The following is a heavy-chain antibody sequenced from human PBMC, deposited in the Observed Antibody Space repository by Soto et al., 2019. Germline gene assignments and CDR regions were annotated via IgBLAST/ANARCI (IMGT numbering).Heavy chain of an antibody. J-gene: IGHJ6*02. V-gene: IGHV4-34*01. D-gene: IGHD3-22*01. CDR1: GGSFSGYS. CDR2: INHSGST. Sequence: TLSLTCAVYGGSFSGYSWSWIRQPPGKGLEWIGEINHSGSTNYNPSLKSRVTIAVDTSKNHFSLNLSSVTAADTALYCCARGPGLRVVAERYYYYGMDVWGQGTTVTVSS. CDR3: ARGPGLRVVAERYYYYGMDV.